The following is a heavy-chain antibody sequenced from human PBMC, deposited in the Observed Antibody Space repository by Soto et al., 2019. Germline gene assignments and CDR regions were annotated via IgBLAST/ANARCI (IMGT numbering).Heavy chain of an antibody. CDR2: TNYGSKWSY. D-gene: IGHD2-21*01. Sequence: SQTLSLTCAISGDSVSESSVSWNWIRQSPSRGLEWLGRTNYGSKWSYAYAESVRSRITISADTSKNQFSLHLTSMTAADTAVYYCARGYPRSIFSTALATSYWFDSWGQGGLVTVSS. CDR3: ARGYPRSIFSTALATSYWFDS. CDR1: GDSVSESSVS. J-gene: IGHJ5*01. V-gene: IGHV6-1*01.